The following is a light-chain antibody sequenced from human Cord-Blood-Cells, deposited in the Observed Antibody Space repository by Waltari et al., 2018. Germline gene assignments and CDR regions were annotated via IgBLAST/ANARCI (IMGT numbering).Light chain of an antibody. CDR1: SSDVRRYNL. V-gene: IGLV2-23*03. CDR2: EGS. Sequence: QSALTQPASVSASPAQSTTISRTGTSSDVRRYNLVSCYQQHPGTAPTHVTYEGSTRPSVVSHRFSGCKSGNTASLTISGLQAEDEADYYCCSYAGSSTFDWVFCGGTKLTVL. CDR3: CSYAGSSTFDWV. J-gene: IGLJ3*02.